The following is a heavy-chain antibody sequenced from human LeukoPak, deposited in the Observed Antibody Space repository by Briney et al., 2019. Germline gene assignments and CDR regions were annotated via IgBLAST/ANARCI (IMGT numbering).Heavy chain of an antibody. CDR1: GGSSSSGRYS. Sequence: SETLSLTCIISGGSSSSGRYSWSWIRQPPGKGLEWIGYIHHSGSTNYNPSLKSRVSISLTMSKTQFSLKLSSVTAADTAVYFCARTSYYYDSSGYRQGAFDIWGQGTMVTVSS. CDR3: ARTSYYYDSSGYRQGAFDI. D-gene: IGHD3-22*01. V-gene: IGHV4-30-2*01. J-gene: IGHJ3*02. CDR2: IHHSGST.